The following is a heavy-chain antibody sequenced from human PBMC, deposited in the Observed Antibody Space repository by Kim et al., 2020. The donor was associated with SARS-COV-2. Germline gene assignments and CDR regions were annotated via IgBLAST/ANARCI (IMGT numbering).Heavy chain of an antibody. J-gene: IGHJ6*02. V-gene: IGHV5-10-1*01. D-gene: IGHD5-12*01. CDR3: AREGIVATITWGAYYYYGMDV. Sequence: GESLKISCKGSGYSFTSYWISWVRQMPGKGLEWMGRIDPSDSYTNYSPSFQGHVTISADKSISTAYLQWSSLKASDTAMYYCAREGIVATITWGAYYYYGMDVWGQGTTVTVSS. CDR2: IDPSDSYT. CDR1: GYSFTSYW.